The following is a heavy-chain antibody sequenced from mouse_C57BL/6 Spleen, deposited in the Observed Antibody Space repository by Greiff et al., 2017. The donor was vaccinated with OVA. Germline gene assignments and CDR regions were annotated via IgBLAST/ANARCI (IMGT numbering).Heavy chain of an antibody. CDR2: IRNKANGYTT. Sequence: EVHLVESGGGLVQPGGSLSLSCAASGFTFTDYYMSWVRQPPGKALEWLGFIRNKANGYTTEYSASVKGRFTISRDNSQSILYLQMNALRAEDSATYYCASHMVSYYFDYWGQGTTLTVSS. J-gene: IGHJ2*01. CDR3: ASHMVSYYFDY. CDR1: GFTFTDYY. D-gene: IGHD2-2*01. V-gene: IGHV7-3*01.